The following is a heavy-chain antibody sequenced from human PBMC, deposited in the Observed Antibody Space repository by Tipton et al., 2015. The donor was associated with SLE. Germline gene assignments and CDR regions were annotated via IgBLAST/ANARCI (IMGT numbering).Heavy chain of an antibody. CDR3: ARQSIAAAGSYGYWCFDL. CDR2: IYYSGST. Sequence: LRLSCTVSGASLSTYFWSWIRQPPGKGLEWIGYIYYSGSTNYNPSLKSRVTMSVDTSKHQFSLRLTSVTAADTAVYYCARQSIAAAGSYGYWCFDLWGRGTLVTVSS. D-gene: IGHD6-13*01. J-gene: IGHJ2*01. V-gene: IGHV4-59*01. CDR1: GASLSTYF.